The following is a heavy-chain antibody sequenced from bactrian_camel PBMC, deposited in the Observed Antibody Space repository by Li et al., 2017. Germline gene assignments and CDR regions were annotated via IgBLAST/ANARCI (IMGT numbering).Heavy chain of an antibody. D-gene: IGHD2*01. V-gene: IGHV3S31*01. CDR3: ASRPLRMTVGGTHEGPCSVIRGTEGYAH. CDR1: GFTFSRYV. J-gene: IGHJ4*01. CDR2: GYHLGGVT. Sequence: VQLVESGGGSVQAGGSLRLSCAASGFTFSRYVMSWVRQAPGKEREWVAHGYHLGGVTAYSDFAKGRFTISRDIAKNTVSLQMNSLKPEDTAMYYCASRPLRMTVGGTHEGPCSVIRGTEGYAHWGQGTQVTVS.